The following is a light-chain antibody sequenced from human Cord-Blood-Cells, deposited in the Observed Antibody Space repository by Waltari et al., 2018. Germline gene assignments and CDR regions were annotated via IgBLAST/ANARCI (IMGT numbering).Light chain of an antibody. CDR3: CSYAGSSTWV. V-gene: IGLV2-23*01. Sequence: QSALTQPASVSGSPGQSITISCTGTSSDVGSYNLVSWYQQHPGKAPKLMIYEGSKRPSGVSNRFSGSKSGTTASLTISELQAEDEADYYCCSYAGSSTWVFGGGTKLTVL. CDR1: SSDVGSYNL. CDR2: EGS. J-gene: IGLJ3*02.